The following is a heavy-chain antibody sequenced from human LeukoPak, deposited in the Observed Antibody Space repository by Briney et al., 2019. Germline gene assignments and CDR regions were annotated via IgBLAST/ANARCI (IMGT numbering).Heavy chain of an antibody. CDR2: IIGNGGWA. V-gene: IGHV3-23*01. CDR1: GFTFSDYY. J-gene: IGHJ3*01. D-gene: IGHD4-17*01. Sequence: GGSLRLSCAASGFTFSDYYMSWIRQAPGKGREGFAAIIGNGGWALYADSVKGRFTISRDNSKNTLYLQMSSLRAEDTAVYYCAKDPNGDYIGAFDFWGQGTMVTVSS. CDR3: AKDPNGDYIGAFDF.